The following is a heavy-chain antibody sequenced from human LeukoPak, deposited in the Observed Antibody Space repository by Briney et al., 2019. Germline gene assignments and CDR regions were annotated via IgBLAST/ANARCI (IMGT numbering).Heavy chain of an antibody. D-gene: IGHD2-2*01. Sequence: GGSLRLPCAASGFTFSSYAMTWVRQAPGKGLEWVSSISGSGDNTCYVDSLKGRFTISRDNSENTLYLQMNSLRAEDTAIYYCAKESVDARGYMDVWGKGTTLTVSS. CDR3: AKESVDARGYMDV. CDR2: ISGSGDNT. CDR1: GFTFSSYA. V-gene: IGHV3-23*01. J-gene: IGHJ6*03.